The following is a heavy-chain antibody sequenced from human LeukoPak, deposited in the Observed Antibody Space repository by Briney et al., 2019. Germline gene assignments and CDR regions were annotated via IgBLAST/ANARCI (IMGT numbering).Heavy chain of an antibody. CDR1: GFTFSSYW. V-gene: IGHV3-7*01. CDR3: ARAPTVLLWFGESPRFDY. J-gene: IGHJ4*02. Sequence: SGGSLGLSCAASGFTFSSYWMSWVRQAPGKGLEWVANIKQDGSEKYYVDSVKGRFIISRDNAKNSLYLQMNSLRAEDTAVYYCARAPTVLLWFGESPRFDYWGQGTLVTVSS. CDR2: IKQDGSEK. D-gene: IGHD3-10*01.